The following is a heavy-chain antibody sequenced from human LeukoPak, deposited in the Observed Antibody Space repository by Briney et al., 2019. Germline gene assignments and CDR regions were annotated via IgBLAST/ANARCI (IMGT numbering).Heavy chain of an antibody. Sequence: ASVKVSCKASGYTFTSHAMNWVRQAPGQGLEWMGWINTDSGNPTYAQGFTGRFVFSLDSSVSTAYLQISNLMPEDTAKYYCAREILRFDIWGQGTMVTVSS. CDR3: AREILRFDI. CDR2: INTDSGNP. CDR1: GYTFTSHA. V-gene: IGHV7-4-1*02. J-gene: IGHJ3*02.